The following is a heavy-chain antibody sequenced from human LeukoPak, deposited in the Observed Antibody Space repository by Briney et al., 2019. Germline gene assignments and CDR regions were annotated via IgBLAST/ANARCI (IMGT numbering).Heavy chain of an antibody. V-gene: IGHV3-7*01. CDR1: GFTFSSYW. Sequence: PGGSLRLSCAASGFTFSSYWMSWVRQAPGKGLEWVANIKQDGSEKYYVDSVKGRFTISRDNAKNSLYLQMNSLIAEDTAVYYCARRKFSGSYSSYYYYYYMDVWGKGTTVTVSS. CDR2: IKQDGSEK. CDR3: ARRKFSGSYSSYYYYYYMDV. D-gene: IGHD1-26*01. J-gene: IGHJ6*03.